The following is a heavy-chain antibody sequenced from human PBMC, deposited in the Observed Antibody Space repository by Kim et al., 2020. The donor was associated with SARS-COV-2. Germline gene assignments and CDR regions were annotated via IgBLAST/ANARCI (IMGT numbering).Heavy chain of an antibody. J-gene: IGHJ6*02. D-gene: IGHD2-2*01. CDR2: IIPIFGTA. Sequence: SVKVSCKASGGTFSSYAISWVRQAPGQGLEWMGGIIPIFGTANYAQKFQGRVTITADESTSTAYMELSSLRSEDTAVYYCASSGGRGYCSSTSCYAGDYYYGMDVWGQGTTVTVSS. CDR3: ASSGGRGYCSSTSCYAGDYYYGMDV. V-gene: IGHV1-69*13. CDR1: GGTFSSYA.